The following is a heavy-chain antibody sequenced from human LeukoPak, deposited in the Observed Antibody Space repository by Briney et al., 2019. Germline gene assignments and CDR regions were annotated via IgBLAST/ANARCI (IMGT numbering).Heavy chain of an antibody. CDR1: GFTFSSYA. CDR2: ISYDGSNK. Sequence: PGGSLRLSCAASGFTFSSYAMHWVRQAPGKGLEWVAVISYDGSNKYYADSVKGRFTISRDNAKNSLYLQMNSLRAEDTAVYYCARDTGRWGYYDSSGYYDYWGQGTLVTVSS. CDR3: ARDTGRWGYYDSSGYYDY. V-gene: IGHV3-30-3*01. J-gene: IGHJ4*02. D-gene: IGHD3-22*01.